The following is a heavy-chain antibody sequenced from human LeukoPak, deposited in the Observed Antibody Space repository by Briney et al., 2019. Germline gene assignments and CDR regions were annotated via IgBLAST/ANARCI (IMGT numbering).Heavy chain of an antibody. Sequence: SETLSLTCTVSGGSISSGSYYWSWIRQPPGKGLEWIGYIYYSGSTNYNPSLKSRVTISVDTSKNQFSLKLSSVTAADTAVYYCARRAGYSYGTGLFDYWGQGTLVTVSS. CDR2: IYYSGST. CDR3: ARRAGYSYGTGLFDY. V-gene: IGHV4-61*01. CDR1: GGSISSGSYY. J-gene: IGHJ4*02. D-gene: IGHD5-18*01.